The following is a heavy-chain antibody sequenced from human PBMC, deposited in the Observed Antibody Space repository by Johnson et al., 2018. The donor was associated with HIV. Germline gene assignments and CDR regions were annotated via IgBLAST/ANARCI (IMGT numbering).Heavy chain of an antibody. CDR3: ARGPIADDAFDI. CDR1: GFTVSSNY. D-gene: IGHD3-16*02. CDR2: IYSGGST. V-gene: IGHV3-66*03. J-gene: IGHJ3*02. Sequence: VQLVESGGGLIQPGGSLRLSCAASGFTVSSNYMNWVRQAPGKGLEWVSVIYSGGSTYHADSVRGRFTISRDNSKNTLYLQMNSLRAEDTAVYFCARGPIADDAFDICGQGTMVTVSS.